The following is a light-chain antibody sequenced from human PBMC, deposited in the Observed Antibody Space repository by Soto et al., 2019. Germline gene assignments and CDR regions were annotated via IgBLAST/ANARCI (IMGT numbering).Light chain of an antibody. CDR3: QQYDNLFSRLT. Sequence: DIQMTQSPSSLSASVGDRVTITCQASQDISNYLNWYQQKPGKAPKLLIYDASNLETGVPSRFSGSGSGTDFTFTISSLQPEDIATYYCQQYDNLFSRLTFGGGTKVEIK. J-gene: IGKJ4*01. CDR1: QDISNY. CDR2: DAS. V-gene: IGKV1-33*01.